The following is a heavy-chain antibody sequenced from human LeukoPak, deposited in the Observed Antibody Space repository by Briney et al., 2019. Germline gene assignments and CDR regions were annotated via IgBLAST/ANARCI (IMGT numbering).Heavy chain of an antibody. D-gene: IGHD3-10*01. V-gene: IGHV4-39*01. CDR1: GGSISSSSYY. Sequence: PSETLSPTCTVSGGSISSSSYYWGWIRQPPGNGLEWIGSIYYSGSTYYNPSLKSRVTTSVDTSKSQFSLKLRSVTAADTAVYYCALLWFGESNWFDPWGQGTLVTVSS. CDR3: ALLWFGESNWFDP. J-gene: IGHJ5*02. CDR2: IYYSGST.